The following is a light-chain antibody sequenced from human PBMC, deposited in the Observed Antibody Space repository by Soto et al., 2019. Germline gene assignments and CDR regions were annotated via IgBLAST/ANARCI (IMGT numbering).Light chain of an antibody. J-gene: IGKJ4*01. CDR2: GAS. V-gene: IGKV3D-15*01. CDR1: ESVRSN. Sequence: EIVMTQSPATLSVSPGERATLSCRASESVRSNLAWYQQKPGQAPRVLIYGASTRATGIPARFSGSGSGTEFYLTISSLQSEDFAVYYCQHYNNLWGFGGGTKVEIK. CDR3: QHYNNLWG.